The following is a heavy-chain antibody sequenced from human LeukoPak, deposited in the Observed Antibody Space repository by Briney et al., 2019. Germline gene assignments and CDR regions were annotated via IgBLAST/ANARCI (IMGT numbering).Heavy chain of an antibody. CDR1: GFTFSSYA. J-gene: IGHJ4*02. CDR3: AKAATGRYCSGGSCSSFDY. Sequence: PGGSLRLSCAASGFTFSSYAMSWVRQAPGKGLEWVSAISGSGGSTYYADSVKGRFTISRDNSKNTLYLQMNSLRAEDTAVYYCAKAATGRYCSGGSCSSFDYWGQGTLVTVSS. D-gene: IGHD2-15*01. CDR2: ISGSGGST. V-gene: IGHV3-23*01.